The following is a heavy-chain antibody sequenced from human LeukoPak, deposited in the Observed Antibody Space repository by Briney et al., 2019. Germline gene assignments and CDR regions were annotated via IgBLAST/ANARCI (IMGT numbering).Heavy chain of an antibody. J-gene: IGHJ4*02. CDR3: ARGPGSDFDS. Sequence: PGGSLRLSCAASGFTFGNFWMHWVRQVPGKGLMWVSRINSDGTTSTYADSVRGRFTISRDNAKNTLYLQMNSLSAEDTAVYFCARGPGSDFDSWGRGTLVTVSS. V-gene: IGHV3-74*03. CDR2: INSDGTTS. D-gene: IGHD3-10*01. CDR1: GFTFGNFW.